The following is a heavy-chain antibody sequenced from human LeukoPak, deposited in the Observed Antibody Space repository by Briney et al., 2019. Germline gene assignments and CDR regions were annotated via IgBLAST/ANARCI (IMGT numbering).Heavy chain of an antibody. D-gene: IGHD3-22*01. CDR1: GYTFTGYY. V-gene: IGHV1-2*02. J-gene: IGHJ5*02. CDR3: ARDPTYDSSRNWFDP. Sequence: GASVKVSCKASGYTFTGYYMHWVRQAPGQGLEWMGWINPNSGGTNYAQKFQGRVTMTRDTSISTAYMELSRLRSDDTAVYYCARDPTYDSSRNWFDPWGQGTLVTVSS. CDR2: INPNSGGT.